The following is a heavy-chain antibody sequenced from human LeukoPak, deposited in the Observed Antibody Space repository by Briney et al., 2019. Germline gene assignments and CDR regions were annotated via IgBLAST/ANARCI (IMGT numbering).Heavy chain of an antibody. CDR3: ARVPTCSGGSCRASFDY. D-gene: IGHD2-15*01. V-gene: IGHV4-34*01. CDR2: IYYSGST. J-gene: IGHJ4*02. Sequence: SETLSLTCAVYGGSFSGYYWGWIRQPPGKGLEWIGSIYYSGSTYYNPSLKSRVTISVDTSKNQFSLKLSSVTAADTAVYYCARVPTCSGGSCRASFDYWGQGTLVTVSS. CDR1: GGSFSGYY.